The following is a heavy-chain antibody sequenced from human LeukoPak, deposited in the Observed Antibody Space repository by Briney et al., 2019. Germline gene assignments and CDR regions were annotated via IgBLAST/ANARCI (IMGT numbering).Heavy chain of an antibody. CDR2: IYYSGST. CDR3: ARDSIVYDFWSGYQNWFDP. Sequence: SETLSLTCTVSGGSISSYYWSWIRQPPGNGLDWIGYIYYSGSTNYNPSLKCRVTISVDTSKNQFSLKLSSVTAADTAVYYCARDSIVYDFWSGYQNWFDPWGQGTLVTVSS. V-gene: IGHV4-59*01. J-gene: IGHJ5*02. CDR1: GGSISSYY. D-gene: IGHD3-3*01.